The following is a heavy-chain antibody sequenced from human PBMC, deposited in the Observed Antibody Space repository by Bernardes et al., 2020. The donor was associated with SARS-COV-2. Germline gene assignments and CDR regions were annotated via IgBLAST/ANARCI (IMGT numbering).Heavy chain of an antibody. Sequence: DTLSLTCTVSGGSISTYYWMWIRQSAEKGLEWIGRIYSSGMTHYNPSFKSRVSMSIDTSRNQFSLKLTSVTAADTAVYYCSRDPFISVAGDFWGRGTLVTVSS. V-gene: IGHV4-4*07. CDR2: IYSSGMT. J-gene: IGHJ4*02. D-gene: IGHD6-19*01. CDR1: GGSISTYY. CDR3: SRDPFISVAGDF.